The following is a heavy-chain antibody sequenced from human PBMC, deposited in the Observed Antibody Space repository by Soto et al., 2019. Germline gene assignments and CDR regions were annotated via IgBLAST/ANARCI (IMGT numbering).Heavy chain of an antibody. V-gene: IGHV3-48*01. J-gene: IGHJ6*02. CDR1: GFNFSSYS. CDR2: ISSSSSTI. D-gene: IGHD3-10*01. Sequence: GGSLRISCAASGFNFSSYSMNWVRQAPGKGLEWVSYISSSSSTIYYADSVKGRFTISRDNAKNSLYLQMNSLRAEDTAVYYCARSVWFGELLPQPYYYYGMDVWGQGITVTVSS. CDR3: ARSVWFGELLPQPYYYYGMDV.